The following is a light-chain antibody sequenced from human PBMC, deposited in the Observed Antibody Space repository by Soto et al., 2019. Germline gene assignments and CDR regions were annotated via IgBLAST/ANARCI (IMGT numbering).Light chain of an antibody. CDR3: SPYTTSSTVV. CDR2: DVS. V-gene: IGLV2-14*01. Sequence: QSALTQPASVSGSPGQSITISCTGTSSDVGAYNSVSWYQQHPGKAPKLMIYDVSNRPSGVSNRFSGSKSGNTASLTISGLQAEDEADYYCSPYTTSSTVVFGGGTQLTVL. CDR1: SSDVGAYNS. J-gene: IGLJ3*02.